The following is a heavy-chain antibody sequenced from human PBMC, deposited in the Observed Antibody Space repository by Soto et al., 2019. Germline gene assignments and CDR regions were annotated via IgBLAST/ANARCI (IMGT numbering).Heavy chain of an antibody. CDR3: AKDRSAYCGGYCSPTGY. Sequence: PEGSLRLSCEASGFTFRSYGLHWVRQAPGKGLEWVAVISYDGSNKYYADSVKGRFTISRDNSKNTLYLQMNSLRAEDTAVYYGAKDRSAYCGGYCSPTGYWGQGT. CDR2: ISYDGSNK. D-gene: IGHD2-21*02. CDR1: GFTFRSYG. J-gene: IGHJ4*02. V-gene: IGHV3-30*18.